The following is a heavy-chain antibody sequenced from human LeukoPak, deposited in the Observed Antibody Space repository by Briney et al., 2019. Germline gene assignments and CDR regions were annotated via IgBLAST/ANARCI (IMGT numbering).Heavy chain of an antibody. V-gene: IGHV3-23*01. CDR2: ISGSGGST. Sequence: GGSLRLSCAASGFTFSSYAMSWVRQAPGKGLEWVSAISGSGGSTTYADSVKGRFTISRDNSKNTLYLQMNSLRAEDTAVYYCAKDRPYYYDSSGYYWGYFDYWGQGTLVTVSS. D-gene: IGHD3-22*01. CDR1: GFTFSSYA. J-gene: IGHJ4*02. CDR3: AKDRPYYYDSSGYYWGYFDY.